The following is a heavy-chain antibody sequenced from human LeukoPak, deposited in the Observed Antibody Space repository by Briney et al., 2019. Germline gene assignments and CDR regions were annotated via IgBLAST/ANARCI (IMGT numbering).Heavy chain of an antibody. CDR1: GFTFSDYY. D-gene: IGHD2-21*02. V-gene: IGHV3-11*04. CDR3: ARGDLVVTLEGPIDY. Sequence: PGGSLRLSCAASGFTFSDYYMSWIRQAPGKGLEWVSYISSSTTTIYYADSVKGRFTISRDNAKNSLYLQMDSLRAEDTAVYYCARGDLVVTLEGPIDYWGQGTLVTVSS. CDR2: ISSSTTTI. J-gene: IGHJ4*02.